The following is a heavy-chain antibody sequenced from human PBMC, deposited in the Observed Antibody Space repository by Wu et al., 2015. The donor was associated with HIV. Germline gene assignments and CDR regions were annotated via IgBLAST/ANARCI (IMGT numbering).Heavy chain of an antibody. CDR2: ISAQNGNT. J-gene: IGHJ4*02. V-gene: IGHV1-18*01. CDR3: ARGHYYDASSSPMY. Sequence: QVQLVQSGTEVKKPGSSVKVSCKASGVALTSFAFSWVRQAPGQGLEWIGWISAQNGNTKYAQNFQGRVTMTTETSSNIAYMELRSLRSDDTAVYFCARGHYYDASSSPMYWGLGTLVTVSS. CDR1: GVALTSFA. D-gene: IGHD3-22*01.